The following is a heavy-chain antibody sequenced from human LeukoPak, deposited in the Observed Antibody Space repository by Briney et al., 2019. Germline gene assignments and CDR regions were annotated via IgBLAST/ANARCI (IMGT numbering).Heavy chain of an antibody. V-gene: IGHV3-7*04. D-gene: IGHD4-17*01. J-gene: IGHJ4*02. CDR2: INEDGSEK. CDR3: ARVRATVRADY. CDR1: GFTFRKYW. Sequence: GGSLRLSCAVSGFTFRKYWMTWVRQAPGKGLEWVANINEDGSEKYYVDSVKGRFTISRDNAKNSLLLHMNSLRAEDTALYYCARVRATVRADYWGRGNLVTVSS.